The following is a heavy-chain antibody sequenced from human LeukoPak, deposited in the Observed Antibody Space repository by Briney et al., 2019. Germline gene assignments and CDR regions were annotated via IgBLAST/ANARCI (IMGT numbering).Heavy chain of an antibody. CDR2: TYSGGTT. J-gene: IGHJ6*02. V-gene: IGHV3-66*01. CDR1: GFTVTSSY. CDR3: ARDPSGTTIDNYYTLPKGMDV. Sequence: GGSLRLSCAASGFTVTSSYINWVRQAPGKGLEWISVTYSGGTTYYSESVKDGFIVSRDNSKNTLYLQMSSLTGEDTALYYCARDPSGTTIDNYYTLPKGMDVWGQGTTVTVSS. D-gene: IGHD3-3*01.